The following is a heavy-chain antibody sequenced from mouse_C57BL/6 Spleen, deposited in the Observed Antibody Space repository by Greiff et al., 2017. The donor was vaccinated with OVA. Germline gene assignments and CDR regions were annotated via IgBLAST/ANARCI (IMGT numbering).Heavy chain of an antibody. Sequence: EVKVVESGGGLVQPGGSLSLSCAASGFTFTDYYMSWVRQPPGKALEWLGFIRNKANGYTTEYSASVKGRFTISRDNSQSILYLQMNALRAEDSATYYCARGDYGDYYAMDYWGQGTSVTVSS. CDR2: IRNKANGYTT. V-gene: IGHV7-3*01. CDR1: GFTFTDYY. D-gene: IGHD2-4*01. CDR3: ARGDYGDYYAMDY. J-gene: IGHJ4*01.